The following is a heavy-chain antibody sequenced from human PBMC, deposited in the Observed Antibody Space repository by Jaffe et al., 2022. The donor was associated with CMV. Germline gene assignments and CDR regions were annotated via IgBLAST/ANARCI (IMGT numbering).Heavy chain of an antibody. V-gene: IGHV4-59*01. D-gene: IGHD2-8*01. CDR1: GGSISSYY. CDR3: ARVWRSGCTNGVCDWYFDL. J-gene: IGHJ2*01. Sequence: QVQLQESGPGLVKPSETLSLTCTVSGGSISSYYWSWIRQPPGKGLEWIGYIYYSGSTNYNPSLKSRVTISVDTSKNQFSLKLSSVTAADTAVYYCARVWRSGCTNGVCDWYFDLWGRGTLVTVSS. CDR2: IYYSGST.